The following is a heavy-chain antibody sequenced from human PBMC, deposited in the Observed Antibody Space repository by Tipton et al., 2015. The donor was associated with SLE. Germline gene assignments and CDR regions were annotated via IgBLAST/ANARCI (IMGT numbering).Heavy chain of an antibody. D-gene: IGHD7-27*01. CDR1: GGSISSYY. Sequence: TLSLTCTVSGGSISSYYWSWIRQPPGKGLEWIGYIYYSGSTNYNPSLKSRVTISVDTSKKQFSLKLSSVTAADTAVYYCARGDTGDDYFDNGGQGTLVTVSS. CDR2: IYYSGST. CDR3: ARGDTGDDYFDN. V-gene: IGHV4-59*01. J-gene: IGHJ4*02.